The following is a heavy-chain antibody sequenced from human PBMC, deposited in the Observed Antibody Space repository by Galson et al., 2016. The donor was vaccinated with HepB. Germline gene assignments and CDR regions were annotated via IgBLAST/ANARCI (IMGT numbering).Heavy chain of an antibody. V-gene: IGHV6-1*01. CDR1: GDSVSSNSAA. CDR3: TRDHDYLSLSPRHMDV. CDR2: TYSRSKWYH. J-gene: IGHJ6*03. Sequence: CAISGDSVSSNSAAWNWIRQSPSRGLEWLGRTYSRSKWYHDYAVSVERRITINPDTSKNQFSLTLNGVPPEDTAVYSCTRDHDYLSLSPRHMDVWGKGTTVTVSS. D-gene: IGHD2/OR15-2a*01.